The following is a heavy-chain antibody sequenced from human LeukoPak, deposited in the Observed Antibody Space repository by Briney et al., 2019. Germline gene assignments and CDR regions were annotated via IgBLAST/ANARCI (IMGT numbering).Heavy chain of an antibody. Sequence: SVKVSCKASGYTFTGYYMHWVRQAPGQGLEWMGWINPNSGGTNYAQNFQGRVTMTRDTSISTAYMELRRLRSDDRAVYYCARGPHWDPHFDYWGQGTLVTVSS. V-gene: IGHV1-2*02. J-gene: IGHJ4*02. CDR2: INPNSGGT. CDR1: GYTFTGYY. D-gene: IGHD7-27*01. CDR3: ARGPHWDPHFDY.